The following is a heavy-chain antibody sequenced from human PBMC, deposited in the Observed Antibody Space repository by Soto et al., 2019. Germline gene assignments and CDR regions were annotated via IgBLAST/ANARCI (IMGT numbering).Heavy chain of an antibody. J-gene: IGHJ4*02. CDR2: ISWNSGSI. CDR1: RFTFDDYA. V-gene: IGHV3-9*01. CDR3: AKGGSGSYQYYFDY. Sequence: EVQLVESGGGLVQPGRSLRLSCAASRFTFDDYAMHWVRQAPGKGLEWVSGISWNSGSIGYADSVKGRFTISRDNAKNSLYLQMNSLRAEDTALYYCAKGGSGSYQYYFDYWGQGTLVTVSS. D-gene: IGHD3-10*01.